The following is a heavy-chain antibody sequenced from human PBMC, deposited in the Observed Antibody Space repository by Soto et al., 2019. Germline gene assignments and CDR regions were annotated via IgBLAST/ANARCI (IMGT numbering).Heavy chain of an antibody. V-gene: IGHV3-23*01. D-gene: IGHD3-10*01. CDR3: ARGEGSYIPVDY. Sequence: EVQLLESGGGLVQPGGSLSLSCAASGFTFSSYAMSWVRQAPGKGLEWVSAISGSGGITYYADSVKGRFTISPDNSKNTLYLQMNGLRAEDAAVYYCARGEGSYIPVDYWGQGTLVTFSS. J-gene: IGHJ4*02. CDR2: ISGSGGIT. CDR1: GFTFSSYA.